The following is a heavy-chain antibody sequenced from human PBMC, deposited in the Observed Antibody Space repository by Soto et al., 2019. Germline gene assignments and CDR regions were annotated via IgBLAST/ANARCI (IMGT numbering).Heavy chain of an antibody. V-gene: IGHV1-18*01. J-gene: IGHJ4*02. CDR2: ISAYNGNT. D-gene: IGHD3-10*01. CDR1: GYTFTSYG. CDR3: ARVPTIHRGELFFYFDY. Sequence: QVQLVQSGAEVKKPGASVKVSCKASGYTFTSYGISWVRQAPGQGLEWMGWISAYNGNTNYAQKLQGRVTITTDTSTSTAYMELRSLRSDDTAVYYCARVPTIHRGELFFYFDYWGQGTLVTVSS.